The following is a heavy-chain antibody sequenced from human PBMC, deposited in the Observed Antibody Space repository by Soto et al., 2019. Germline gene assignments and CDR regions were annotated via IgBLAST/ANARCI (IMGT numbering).Heavy chain of an antibody. CDR3: VRCWGTGDGSNLGYSWFDP. Sequence: QVQVVESGGGVVQPGRSLRLSCAASGFTVSGYGMHWVRQAPGKGLEWVALISYDGSNKDYADSVKGRFTISRDNSKNTRYMQMNSLRAEDTAVYYCVRCWGTGDGSNLGYSWFDPWGQGTLVTVSS. CDR2: ISYDGSNK. V-gene: IGHV3-30*03. D-gene: IGHD1-1*01. J-gene: IGHJ5*02. CDR1: GFTVSGYG.